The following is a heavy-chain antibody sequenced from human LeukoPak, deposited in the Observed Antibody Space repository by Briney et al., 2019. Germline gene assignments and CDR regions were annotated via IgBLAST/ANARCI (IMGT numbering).Heavy chain of an antibody. J-gene: IGHJ6*03. CDR1: GFIFSSYW. Sequence: GGSLRLSCAASGFIFSSYWMSWVRQAPGKGLEWVANIKQDGSEKYYVDSVKGRFIISRDNAKNSLYLQMHNPRAEDTAIYYCAKDRTNFFYYLDVWGTGTTVIVSS. CDR3: AKDRTNFFYYLDV. V-gene: IGHV3-7*01. CDR2: IKQDGSEK.